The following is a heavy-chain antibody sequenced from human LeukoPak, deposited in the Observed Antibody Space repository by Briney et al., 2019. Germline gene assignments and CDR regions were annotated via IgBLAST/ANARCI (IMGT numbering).Heavy chain of an antibody. CDR3: ARPSSKHYCSGGSCDDAFDI. CDR1: GFTFSDYY. Sequence: GGSLRLFCAASGFTFSDYYMSWIRQAPGKGREWVSYISSSSSYTNYADSVKGRFTISRDNAKNSLYLQMNSLRAEDTAVYYCARPSSKHYCSGGSCDDAFDIWGQGTMVTVSS. V-gene: IGHV3-11*06. D-gene: IGHD2-15*01. J-gene: IGHJ3*02. CDR2: ISSSSSYT.